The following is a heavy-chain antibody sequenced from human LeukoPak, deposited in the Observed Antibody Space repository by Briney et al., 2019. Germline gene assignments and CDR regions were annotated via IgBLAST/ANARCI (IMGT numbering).Heavy chain of an antibody. Sequence: ASVTVSFMCSVYTFTGYYMHWVRQAPGQGGAGMGWINPNSGDTTYEQKFQGRVTVTRDTASSTASMELSRLRSDDTAVYFCARGRALLGPTTPFFDYWGQGALVTVSS. CDR3: ARGRALLGPTTPFFDY. J-gene: IGHJ4*02. CDR2: INPNSGDT. CDR1: VYTFTGYY. V-gene: IGHV1-2*02. D-gene: IGHD1-26*01.